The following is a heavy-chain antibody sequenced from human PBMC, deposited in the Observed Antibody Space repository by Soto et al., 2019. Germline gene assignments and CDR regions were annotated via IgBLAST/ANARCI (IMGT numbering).Heavy chain of an antibody. V-gene: IGHV5-51*01. CDR3: ARGTMVRGVIRSGFDI. CDR1: GYSFTSYC. CDR2: IYPGDSDT. J-gene: IGHJ3*02. Sequence: GESLQISCKGSGYSFTSYCIGWVRQMPGKGLEWMGIIYPGDSDTRYSPSFQGQVTISADKSISTAYLQWSSLKASDTAMYYCARGTMVRGVIRSGFDIWGQGTMVTVSS. D-gene: IGHD3-10*01.